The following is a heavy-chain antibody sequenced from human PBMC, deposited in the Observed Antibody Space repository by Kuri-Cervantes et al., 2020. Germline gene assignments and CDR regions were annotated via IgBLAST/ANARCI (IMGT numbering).Heavy chain of an antibody. Sequence: SVKVSCKASGFTFTSSAVQWVRQARGQRLEWIGWIVVGSGNTNYAQKFQERVTITRDMSTSTAYMELSSLRSEDTAVYYCAGYGDYSVGLYYFDYWGQGTLVTVSS. V-gene: IGHV1-58*01. CDR2: IVVGSGNT. D-gene: IGHD4-17*01. CDR1: GFTFTSSA. CDR3: AGYGDYSVGLYYFDY. J-gene: IGHJ4*02.